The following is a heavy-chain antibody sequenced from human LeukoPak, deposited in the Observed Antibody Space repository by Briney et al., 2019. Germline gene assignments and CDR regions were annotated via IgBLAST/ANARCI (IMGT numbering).Heavy chain of an antibody. CDR3: AADTIVVLPAATYNWFDP. CDR1: GGSFSGYY. CDR2: INHSGRN. D-gene: IGHD2-2*01. V-gene: IGHV4-34*01. J-gene: IGHJ5*02. Sequence: PSETLSLTCAVYGGSFSGYYWSWIRHPPGKGLEWMGEINHSGRNNYNTSLKSRVTISVYTHKNQSPLKLSSVTAAATAVYYCAADTIVVLPAATYNWFDPWGQGTLVTVSS.